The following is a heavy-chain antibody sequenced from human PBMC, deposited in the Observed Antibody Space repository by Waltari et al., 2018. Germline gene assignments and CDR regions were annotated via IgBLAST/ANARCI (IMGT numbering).Heavy chain of an antibody. CDR1: GYSISSGYY. V-gene: IGHV4-38-2*01. CDR2: IYHSGST. Sequence: QVQLQESGPGLVKPSETLSLTCAVSGYSISSGYYWGWIRQPPGKGLEWIGSIYHSGSTYYNPSLKSRVTISVDTSKNQFSLKLSSVTAADTAVYYCARQVVVVAAPFDYWGQGTLVTVSS. J-gene: IGHJ4*02. CDR3: ARQVVVVAAPFDY. D-gene: IGHD2-15*01.